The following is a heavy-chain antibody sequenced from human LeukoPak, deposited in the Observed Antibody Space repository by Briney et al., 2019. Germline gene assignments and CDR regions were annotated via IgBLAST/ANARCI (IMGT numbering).Heavy chain of an antibody. J-gene: IGHJ4*02. D-gene: IGHD5/OR15-5a*01. CDR2: IYPGDSDT. CDR1: GYSFTSYW. CDR3: ARVIQRFSVYYFDY. V-gene: IGHV5-51*01. Sequence: GESLKISCKGSGYSFTSYWIGWVRQMPGKGLEWMGIIYPGDSDTRYSPSFQGQVTISADKSISTAYMELSRLRSDDTAVYYCARVIQRFSVYYFDYWGQGALVTVSS.